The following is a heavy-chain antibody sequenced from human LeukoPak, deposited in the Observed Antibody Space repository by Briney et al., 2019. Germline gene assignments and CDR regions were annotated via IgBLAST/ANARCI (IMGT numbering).Heavy chain of an antibody. CDR2: TNPRGGSP. V-gene: IGHV1-46*01. D-gene: IGHD3-22*01. J-gene: IGHJ1*01. Sequence: ASVKVSCKASGYTFTSYYLHWVRQAPGQGLEWMGITNPRGGSPRYAQKFKGRVIMTRDMSTSTVYMELSSLRSDDTAVYYCATYHYDSSGYYYVAYFQHWGQGTLVTVSS. CDR1: GYTFTSYY. CDR3: ATYHYDSSGYYYVAYFQH.